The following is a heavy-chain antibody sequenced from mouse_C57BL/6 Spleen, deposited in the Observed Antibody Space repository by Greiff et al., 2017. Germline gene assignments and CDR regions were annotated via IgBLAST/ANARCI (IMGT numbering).Heavy chain of an antibody. CDR2: IYPRSGNT. CDR3: ARKEDYGSSYAIDY. Sequence: QVQLQQSGAELARPGASVKLSCKASGYTFTSYGISWVKQRTGQGLEWIGEIYPRSGNTYYNEKFKGKATLTADKSSSTAYMELRSLTSEDTAVYFCARKEDYGSSYAIDYWGQGTSVTVSS. D-gene: IGHD1-1*01. CDR1: GYTFTSYG. V-gene: IGHV1-81*01. J-gene: IGHJ4*01.